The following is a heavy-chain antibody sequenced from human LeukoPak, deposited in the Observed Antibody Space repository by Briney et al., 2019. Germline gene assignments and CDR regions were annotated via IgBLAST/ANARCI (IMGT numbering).Heavy chain of an antibody. J-gene: IGHJ6*02. CDR2: NFFHDGST. D-gene: IGHD3-10*01. CDR1: GYSFNSYH. V-gene: IGHV1-46*02. Sequence: GASVKVSCKTSGYSFNSYHVHWVRQAPGQGLEWMGINFFHDGSTSNTQKFQGRVTMTRDTSTSTVYMELSSLRSEDTAVYYCARDSGNYHYDMDVWGQGTTVIVSS. CDR3: ARDSGNYHYDMDV.